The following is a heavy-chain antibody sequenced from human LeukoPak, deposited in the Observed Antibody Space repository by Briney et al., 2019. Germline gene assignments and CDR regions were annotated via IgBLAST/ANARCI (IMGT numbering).Heavy chain of an antibody. J-gene: IGHJ6*02. V-gene: IGHV3-64*01. CDR2: INSTGAYA. CDR1: GFTFCSYP. Sequence: GGTLRLSCAASGFTFCSYPMHWVRQAPGTELESFTAINSTGAYAYYANSGKGRFTIPRDNSKNTMYLQMSRVRAEHMALYSFAILRESNTPYSGIDVWGQGTTLTVSS. CDR3: AILRESNTPYSGIDV. D-gene: IGHD1-1*01.